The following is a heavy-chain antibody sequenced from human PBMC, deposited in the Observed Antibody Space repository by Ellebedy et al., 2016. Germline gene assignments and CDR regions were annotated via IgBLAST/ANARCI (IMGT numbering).Heavy chain of an antibody. CDR3: RQGHYANY. J-gene: IGHJ4*02. Sequence: GESLKISXAASGFTFSTFFMSWVRQAPGKGLEWVSTISGGADNIYVADSVKGRFTISRDNSRNTVFLQMNSLRAEDTAIYYCRQGHYANYWGQGTLVTVSS. V-gene: IGHV3-23*01. CDR1: GFTFSTFF. D-gene: IGHD4-17*01. CDR2: ISGGADNI.